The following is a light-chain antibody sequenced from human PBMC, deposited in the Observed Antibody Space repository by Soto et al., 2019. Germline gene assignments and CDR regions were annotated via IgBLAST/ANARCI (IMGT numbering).Light chain of an antibody. CDR1: TSDFGDDKY. J-gene: IGLJ3*02. CDR3: GLITTPRIWG. CDR2: GVS. Sequence: QSALTQPASVSGSPGQSITMSCTGSTSDFGDDKYVSWYQQQPGKGPNLLIYGVSNRPSGVSNRFSGSKSGNTASLTISGLQVDDEAYYFCGLITTPRIWGFGGGTKVTVL. V-gene: IGLV2-14*01.